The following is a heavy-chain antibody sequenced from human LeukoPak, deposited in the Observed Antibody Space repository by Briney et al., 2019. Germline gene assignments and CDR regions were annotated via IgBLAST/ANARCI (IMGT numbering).Heavy chain of an antibody. D-gene: IGHD3-3*01. CDR1: GFTFSNYA. J-gene: IGHJ4*02. CDR2: ISSNGAIT. Sequence: GGSLRLSCAASGFTFSNYAMHWLRQAPGKGLEYVSAISSNGAITYYANSVKGRFTISRDNAKNSLYLQMNSLRAEDTALYYCARATGLLRFLEWLPDYWGQGTLVTVSS. CDR3: ARATGLLRFLEWLPDY. V-gene: IGHV3-64*01.